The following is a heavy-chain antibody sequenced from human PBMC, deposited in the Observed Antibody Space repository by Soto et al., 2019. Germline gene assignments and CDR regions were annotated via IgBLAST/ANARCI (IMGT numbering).Heavy chain of an antibody. CDR1: GGTFSSYA. V-gene: IGHV1-69*06. CDR2: IIPIFGTA. J-gene: IGHJ6*02. Sequence: ASVKVSCKASGGTFSSYAISWVRQAPGQGLEWMGGIIPIFGTANYAQKFQGRVTITADKSTSTAYMELSSLRSEDTAVYYCARDLGYCTNGVCSSYHYYGMDVWGQGTTVTVSS. D-gene: IGHD2-8*01. CDR3: ARDLGYCTNGVCSSYHYYGMDV.